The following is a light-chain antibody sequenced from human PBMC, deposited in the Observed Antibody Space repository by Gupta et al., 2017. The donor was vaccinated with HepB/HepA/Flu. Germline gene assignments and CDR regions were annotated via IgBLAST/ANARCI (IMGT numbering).Light chain of an antibody. CDR1: SLGSYY. CDR3: KYQDSSGNPSV. J-gene: IGLJ3*02. CDR2: GNS. V-gene: IGLV3-19*01. Sequence: SELTHDPAVSVALGQTVRITCKGDSLGSYYVSWYQQKPGQAPVLRIYGNSNRPSGIPDRFSCSSSGNTASLTINGAQAEDEADDYCKYQDSSGNPSVFGGGTKLTVL.